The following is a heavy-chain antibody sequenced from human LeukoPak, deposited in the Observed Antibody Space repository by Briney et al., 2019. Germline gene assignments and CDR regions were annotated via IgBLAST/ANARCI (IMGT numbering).Heavy chain of an antibody. CDR3: SRDSPSIAGCFDY. D-gene: IGHD6-6*01. Sequence: GGSLSLSCAASGFTFSSYGVNWLRQATGKGLEGLSYISSDSSTIYYADSVKGRFTISRDNAKNSLYLQVNSLRAGETAVYYCSRDSPSIAGCFDYWGQGALVTVSS. CDR2: ISSDSSTI. CDR1: GFTFSSYG. J-gene: IGHJ4*02. V-gene: IGHV3-48*01.